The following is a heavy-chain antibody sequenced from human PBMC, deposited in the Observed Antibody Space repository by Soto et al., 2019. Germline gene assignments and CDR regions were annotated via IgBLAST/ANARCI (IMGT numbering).Heavy chain of an antibody. Sequence: GGSLRLSCAASGFAFSSYAMSWVRQAPGKGLEWVSAISGHSFSTYYADSVKGRFTISRDNSKNTLYLQMNSLRTEDTAVYYCANIGPPWHNWNYHDWGQGTLVTVSS. CDR2: ISGHSFST. CDR3: ANIGPPWHNWNYHD. J-gene: IGHJ4*02. V-gene: IGHV3-23*01. CDR1: GFAFSSYA. D-gene: IGHD1-7*01.